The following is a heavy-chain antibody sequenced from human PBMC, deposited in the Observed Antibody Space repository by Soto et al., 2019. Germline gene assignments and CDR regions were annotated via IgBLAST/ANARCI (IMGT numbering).Heavy chain of an antibody. CDR2: MYNTGST. V-gene: IGHV4-59*01. CDR3: ARDLWGYCGTDRYTLDA. D-gene: IGHD2-21*02. Sequence: SETLSLTCTVSGGSISGYYWSWIRQPPGKGLEWIGYMYNTGSTVYNPSFKSRVTISVDTSKNQFSLKLNSVTAADTAVYYWARDLWGYCGTDRYTLDAWGQGRTVT. J-gene: IGHJ6*02. CDR1: GGSISGYY.